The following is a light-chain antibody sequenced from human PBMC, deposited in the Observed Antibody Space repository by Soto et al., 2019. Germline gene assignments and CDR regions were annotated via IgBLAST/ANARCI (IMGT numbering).Light chain of an antibody. V-gene: IGLV2-14*01. CDR2: KVS. CDR3: SSYTSSSTLV. Sequence: QSVLTQPASVSGSPGQSITISCTGTSSDVGGYNYVSWYQQHPGKAPKLMIYKVSSRPSGVSNRFSGSKSGNTASLTISGLQAEDEADYYCSSYTSSSTLVFGTGTKVTVL. J-gene: IGLJ1*01. CDR1: SSDVGGYNY.